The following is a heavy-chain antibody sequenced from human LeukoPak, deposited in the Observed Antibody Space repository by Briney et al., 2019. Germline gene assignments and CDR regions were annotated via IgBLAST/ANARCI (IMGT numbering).Heavy chain of an antibody. Sequence: GGSLRLSCAASGFTFSNAWMSWVRQAPGKGLEWVSTLSGDGSDTYYADSVKGRFTISRDTSKNTLFLQMNSLRADDTAIYYCTKGGHGDYWGQGTMVTVSS. CDR1: GFTFSNAW. V-gene: IGHV3-23*01. CDR2: LSGDGSDT. D-gene: IGHD2-21*02. CDR3: TKGGHGDY. J-gene: IGHJ4*02.